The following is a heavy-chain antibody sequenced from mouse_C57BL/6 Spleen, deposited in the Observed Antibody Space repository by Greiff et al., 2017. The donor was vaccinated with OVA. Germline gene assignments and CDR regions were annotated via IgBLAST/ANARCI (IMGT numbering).Heavy chain of an antibody. CDR3: TRDTSYYYAMDY. CDR2: IDPETGGT. V-gene: IGHV1-15*01. Sequence: QVHVKQSGAELVRPGASVTLSCKASGYTFTDYEMHWVKQTPVHGLEWIGAIDPETGGTAYNQKFKGKAILTADKSSSTAYMELRSLTSEDSAVYYCTRDTSYYYAMDYWGQGTSVTVSS. J-gene: IGHJ4*01. D-gene: IGHD5-1-1*01. CDR1: GYTFTDYE.